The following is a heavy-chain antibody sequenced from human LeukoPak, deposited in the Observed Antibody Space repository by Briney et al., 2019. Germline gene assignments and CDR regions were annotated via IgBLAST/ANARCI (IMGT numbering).Heavy chain of an antibody. V-gene: IGHV4-61*02. Sequence: TLXXTCTVSGGSISSGSYYWSWIRQPAGKGLEWIGRIYTSGSSNYNPSLKSRVTISVDTSKNQFSLKLSSVAAADTAVYYCARGMRDGYNKWFDPWGQGTLVTVSS. CDR1: GGSISSGSYY. CDR2: IYTSGSS. CDR3: ARGMRDGYNKWFDP. D-gene: IGHD5-24*01. J-gene: IGHJ5*02.